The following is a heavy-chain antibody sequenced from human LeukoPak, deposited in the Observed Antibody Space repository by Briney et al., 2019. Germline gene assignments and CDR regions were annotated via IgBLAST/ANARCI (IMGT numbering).Heavy chain of an antibody. V-gene: IGHV4-38-2*02. Sequence: SETLSLTCTVSDSSITSTYYWAWFRQPPGKGLEWISTVFRLQTVRTFYNPSLESRVTMSLDPSQNQFSLNLTSVTAADTALYFCARVLHAPYLIDSWGQGTLVTVSS. CDR2: VFRLQTVRT. CDR3: ARVLHAPYLIDS. D-gene: IGHD2-8*01. J-gene: IGHJ4*02. CDR1: DSSITSTYY.